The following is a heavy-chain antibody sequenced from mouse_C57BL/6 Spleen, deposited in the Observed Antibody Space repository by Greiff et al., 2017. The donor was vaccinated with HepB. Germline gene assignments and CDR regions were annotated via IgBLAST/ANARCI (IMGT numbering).Heavy chain of an antibody. J-gene: IGHJ2*01. CDR3: ARGNYGSRYGLYFDY. V-gene: IGHV1-75*01. Sequence: QVHVKQSGPELVKPGASVKISCKASGYTFTDYYINWVKQRPGQGLEWIGWIFPGSGSTYYNEKFKGKATLTVDKSSSTAYMLLSSLTSEDSAVYFCARGNYGSRYGLYFDYWGQGTTLTVSS. D-gene: IGHD1-1*01. CDR1: GYTFTDYY. CDR2: IFPGSGST.